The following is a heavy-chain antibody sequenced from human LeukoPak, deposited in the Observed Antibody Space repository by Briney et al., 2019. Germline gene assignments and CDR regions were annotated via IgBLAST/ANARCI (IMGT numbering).Heavy chain of an antibody. V-gene: IGHV3-23*01. J-gene: IGHJ5*02. Sequence: GGSLRLSCVASGFTFSSKAMNWVRQAPGKGLEWVSAISNYGGTTLYADSVRGRFIISRDNSKNTLYLQMSSLRVEDTALYYCAGGDYNWNGFDPWGQGTLVTVSS. CDR2: ISNYGGTT. CDR3: AGGDYNWNGFDP. CDR1: GFTFSSKA. D-gene: IGHD1-20*01.